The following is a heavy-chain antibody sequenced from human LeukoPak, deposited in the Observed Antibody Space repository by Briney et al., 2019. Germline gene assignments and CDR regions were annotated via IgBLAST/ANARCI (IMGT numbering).Heavy chain of an antibody. V-gene: IGHV4-30-2*01. J-gene: IGHJ3*02. D-gene: IGHD3-3*01. Sequence: SQTLSLTCTVSAGSISSGGYYWSWIRQPPGKGLEWIGYIYHSGSTYYNPSLKSRVTISVDRSKNQFSLKLSSVAAADTAVYYCARDKNLHYDFWSGWSPDDAFDIWGQGTMVTVSS. CDR2: IYHSGST. CDR1: AGSISSGGYY. CDR3: ARDKNLHYDFWSGWSPDDAFDI.